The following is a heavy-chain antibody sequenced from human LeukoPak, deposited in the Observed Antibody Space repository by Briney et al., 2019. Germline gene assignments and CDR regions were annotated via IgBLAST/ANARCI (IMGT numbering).Heavy chain of an antibody. J-gene: IGHJ4*02. CDR2: TYYRSKWYN. CDR3: ARAPDYYGSGSYYNHFDY. Sequence: SQTLSLTCAISGDSVSSSSAAWNWIRQSPSRGLEWLGRTYYRSKWYNDYEESVKSRVTINPDTSKNQFYLQLNSVTPEDTAVYYCARAPDYYGSGSYYNHFDYWGQGTLVTVSS. CDR1: GDSVSSSSAA. V-gene: IGHV6-1*01. D-gene: IGHD3-10*01.